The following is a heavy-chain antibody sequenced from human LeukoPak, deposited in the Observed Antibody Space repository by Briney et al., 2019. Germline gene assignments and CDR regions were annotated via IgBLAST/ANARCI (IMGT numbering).Heavy chain of an antibody. Sequence: ASVKVSCKASGYTFTGYYMHWVRQAPGQGLEWMGWINPNSGGTNYAQKFQGRVTMTRETSISTAYMELSRLRSDNTAVYYCARDRRLLLGYCSGGSCYSGFDPWGQGTLVTVSS. J-gene: IGHJ5*02. V-gene: IGHV1-2*02. CDR1: GYTFTGYY. D-gene: IGHD2-15*01. CDR2: INPNSGGT. CDR3: ARDRRLLLGYCSGGSCYSGFDP.